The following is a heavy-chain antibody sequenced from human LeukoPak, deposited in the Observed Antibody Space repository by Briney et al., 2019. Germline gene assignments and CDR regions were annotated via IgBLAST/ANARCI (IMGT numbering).Heavy chain of an antibody. CDR1: GYTFTSYD. J-gene: IGHJ4*02. D-gene: IGHD6-13*01. Sequence: ASVRVSCKASGYTFTSYDINWVRQATGQGLEWMGWMNPNSGNTGYAQKFQGRVTMTRNTSISTAYMELSSLRSEDTAVYYCARDGAAAGTLGDDYWGQGTLVTVSS. CDR3: ARDGAAAGTLGDDY. CDR2: MNPNSGNT. V-gene: IGHV1-8*01.